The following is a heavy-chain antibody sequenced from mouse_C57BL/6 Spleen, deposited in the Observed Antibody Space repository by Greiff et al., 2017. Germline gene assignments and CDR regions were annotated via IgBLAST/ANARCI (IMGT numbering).Heavy chain of an antibody. CDR1: GFSFTSYG. CDR2: IWSGGST. CDR3: ARKGDGYHHAMDY. D-gene: IGHD2-3*01. Sequence: VKLVESGPGLVQPSQSLSITCTVSGFSFTSYGVHWVRQSPGKGLEWLGVIWSGGSTDYNAALISRLSISKDNSKSQVFFKMNSLQADDTAIYYCARKGDGYHHAMDYWGQGTSVTVSS. V-gene: IGHV2-2*01. J-gene: IGHJ4*01.